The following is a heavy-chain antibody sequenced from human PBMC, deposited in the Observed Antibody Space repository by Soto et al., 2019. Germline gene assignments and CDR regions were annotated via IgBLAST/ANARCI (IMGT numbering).Heavy chain of an antibody. D-gene: IGHD3-3*01. CDR1: GFTFSSYG. Sequence: QVQLVESGGGVVQPGRSLRLSCAASGFTFSSYGMHWVRQAPGKGLEWVAVIWYDGSNKYYADSVKGRFAISRDNSKHTPYLQMNSLRAEDTAVYYCARPLHPTYYNFWSGYYSGMDVWGQGTTVTVSS. V-gene: IGHV3-33*01. CDR3: ARPLHPTYYNFWSGYYSGMDV. J-gene: IGHJ6*02. CDR2: IWYDGSNK.